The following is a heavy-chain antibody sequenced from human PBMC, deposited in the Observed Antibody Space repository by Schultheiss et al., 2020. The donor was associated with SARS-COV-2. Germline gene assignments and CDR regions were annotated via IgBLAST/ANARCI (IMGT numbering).Heavy chain of an antibody. CDR3: ARYHPDYYDSSGYYYHFDY. D-gene: IGHD3-22*01. CDR1: GGSISSSSYY. Sequence: LSLTCTVSGGSISSSSYYWGWIRQPPGKGLEWIGYIYYSGSTNYNPSLKSRVTISVDTSKNQFSLKLSSVTAADTAVYYCARYHPDYYDSSGYYYHFDYWGQGTLVTVSS. V-gene: IGHV4-61*05. CDR2: IYYSGST. J-gene: IGHJ4*02.